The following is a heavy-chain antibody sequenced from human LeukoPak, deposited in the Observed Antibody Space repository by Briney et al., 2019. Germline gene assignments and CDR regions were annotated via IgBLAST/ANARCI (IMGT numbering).Heavy chain of an antibody. CDR2: IYPGDSDT. CDR3: ARRARYNWNDRYFDY. CDR1: GYSFTSYW. Sequence: GESLKISCKGSGYSFTSYWLGWVRQMPGKGLEWMGIIYPGDSDTRYSPSFQGQVTISADKSISTAYLQWSSLKASDTAMYYCARRARYNWNDRYFDYWGQGTLVTVSS. D-gene: IGHD1-1*01. J-gene: IGHJ4*02. V-gene: IGHV5-51*01.